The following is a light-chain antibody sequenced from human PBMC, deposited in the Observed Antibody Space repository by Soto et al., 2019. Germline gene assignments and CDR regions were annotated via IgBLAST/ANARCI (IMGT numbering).Light chain of an antibody. Sequence: DIQMTQCQSSLSASVGDRVTISCRASQSISSYLNWYQQKPGKAPKPLIYAASSLQSGVPSRFSGSGSGTDFTLTISSLQPEDFATYYCQQSYSIPWTFCHGTKVDIK. CDR3: QQSYSIPWT. J-gene: IGKJ1*01. CDR2: AAS. V-gene: IGKV1-39*01. CDR1: QSISSY.